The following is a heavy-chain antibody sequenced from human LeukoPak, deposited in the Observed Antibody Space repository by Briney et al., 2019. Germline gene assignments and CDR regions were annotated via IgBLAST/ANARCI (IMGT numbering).Heavy chain of an antibody. CDR1: GITLSNYG. CDR2: ISGGGGNT. CDR3: AKRGVCVRVILVGFHKEAYYFDS. D-gene: IGHD3-22*01. Sequence: PGGSLRLSCAVSGITLSNYGMSWVRQAPGKGLEWVSGISGGGGNTYYADSVKGRFTISRDNSKNTLYLQMNSLRAEDTAVYFSAKRGVCVRVILVGFHKEAYYFDSWGQGALVTVSS. V-gene: IGHV3-23*01. J-gene: IGHJ4*02.